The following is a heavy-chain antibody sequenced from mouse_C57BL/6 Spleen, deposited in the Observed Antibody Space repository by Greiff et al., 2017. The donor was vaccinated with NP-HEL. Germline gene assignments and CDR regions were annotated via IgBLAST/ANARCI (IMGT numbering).Heavy chain of an antibody. CDR3: ASRTGYYAMDY. J-gene: IGHJ4*01. CDR2: ISSGSSTI. Sequence: EVKLVESGGGLVKPGGSLKLSCAASGFTFSDYGMHWVRQAPEKGLEWVAYISSGSSTIYYVDTVKGRFTISRDNAKNTLFLQMTSLRSEDTAMYYCASRTGYYAMDYWGQGTSVTVSS. CDR1: GFTFSDYG. D-gene: IGHD4-1*01. V-gene: IGHV5-17*01.